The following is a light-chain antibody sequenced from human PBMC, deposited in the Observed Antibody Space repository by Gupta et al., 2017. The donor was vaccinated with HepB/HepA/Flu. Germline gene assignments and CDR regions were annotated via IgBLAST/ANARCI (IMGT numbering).Light chain of an antibody. V-gene: IGLV2-14*03. Sequence: QSALTQPASVSGSPGQSITISCTGTSSDVGGYNYVSWYQQHPGKVPKLMIYDVSNRPSGVSNRFSGSKSGNTASLTLPGLQAEDEADYYCSSYTTTTTVVFGGGTKLTVL. CDR1: SSDVGGYNY. CDR2: DVS. J-gene: IGLJ2*01. CDR3: SSYTTTTTVV.